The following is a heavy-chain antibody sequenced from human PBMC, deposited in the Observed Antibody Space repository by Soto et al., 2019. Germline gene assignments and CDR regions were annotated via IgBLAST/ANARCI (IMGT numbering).Heavy chain of an antibody. V-gene: IGHV4-39*01. CDR2: IYHTGNA. Sequence: SETLSLTCSVSGAFISNSRFYWAWIRQPPGEGLEWIGSIYHTGNAYYNPSLKSRVTISVDTSKNQFSLKLTSVTAADAALYYCARXLFDSSDYTHPWFDPWGQGTLVTVSS. D-gene: IGHD3-22*01. CDR3: ARXLFDSSDYTHPWFDP. CDR1: GAFISNSRFY. J-gene: IGHJ5*02.